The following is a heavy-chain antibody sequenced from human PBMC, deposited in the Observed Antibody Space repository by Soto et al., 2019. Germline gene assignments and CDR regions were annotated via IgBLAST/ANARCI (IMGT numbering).Heavy chain of an antibody. CDR1: GGSITSYY. CDR2: ISDIGST. Sequence: SETLSLTCTVSGGSITSYYWTWIRQPPGQGLEWIGYISDIGSTSYNPSLTSRVTMLVDTSKKQFSLKLSSVTEADSAVYFCARSIPDSRGGGMDVWGQGATVTAP. J-gene: IGHJ6*02. V-gene: IGHV4-59*01. CDR3: ARSIPDSRGGGMDV. D-gene: IGHD3-10*01.